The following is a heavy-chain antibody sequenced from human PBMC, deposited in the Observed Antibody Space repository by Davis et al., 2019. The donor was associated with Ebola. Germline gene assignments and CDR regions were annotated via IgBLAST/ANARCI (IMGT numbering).Heavy chain of an antibody. J-gene: IGHJ4*02. Sequence: PGGSLRLSCAASGFTFSSYGLHWVRQAPGKGLEWVSIISYDGSEKYYADSVKGRFTISRDDSRDTLYLQMNSLRPEDTAVYYCARHRGYDFMGPTLGYWGQGALVTVSS. CDR1: GFTFSSYG. CDR2: ISYDGSEK. D-gene: IGHD3-3*01. V-gene: IGHV3-30-3*01. CDR3: ARHRGYDFMGPTLGY.